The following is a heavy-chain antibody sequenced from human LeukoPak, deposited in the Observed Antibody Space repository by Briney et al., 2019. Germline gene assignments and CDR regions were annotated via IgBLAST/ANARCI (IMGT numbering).Heavy chain of an antibody. J-gene: IGHJ4*02. CDR2: MYISGYT. V-gene: IGHV4-61*02. CDR3: AGGIVGVHAY. Sequence: PSETLSLTCTVSGGSISSGSYYWSWIRQPAGKGLEWIGRMYISGYTNYNPSLKSRVTISVDTSKNQFSLNLSSVTAVDTAVYYCAGGIVGVHAYWGQGTLVTVSS. D-gene: IGHD1-26*01. CDR1: GGSISSGSYY.